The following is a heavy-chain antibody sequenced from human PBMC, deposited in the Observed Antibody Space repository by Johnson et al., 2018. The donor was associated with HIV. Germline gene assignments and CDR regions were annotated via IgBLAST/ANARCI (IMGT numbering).Heavy chain of an antibody. Sequence: QVQLVDSGGGVVQPGRSMRLSCQASGFTFSSYAMHCVRQAPGTGLAWVAGISYDGSNKYYADPVTGRFTISRDNSNNTLYLQMNSLRAEDTSLYYCAKTTRGNWGSCFDIWGRGTMVTVSS. CDR2: ISYDGSNK. CDR1: GFTFSSYA. D-gene: IGHD7-27*01. V-gene: IGHV3-30-3*01. CDR3: AKTTRGNWGSCFDI. J-gene: IGHJ3*02.